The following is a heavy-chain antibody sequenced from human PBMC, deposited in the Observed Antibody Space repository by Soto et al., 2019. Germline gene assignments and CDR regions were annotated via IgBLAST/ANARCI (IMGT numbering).Heavy chain of an antibody. D-gene: IGHD2-2*02. CDR1: GGTFSSYA. J-gene: IGHJ5*02. CDR2: IIPIFGTA. Sequence: SVKVSCKASGGTFSSYAISWARQAPGQGLEWMGGIIPIFGTANYAQKFQGRVTITADESTSTAYMELSSLRSEDTAVYYCARVSPGGYCSSTSCYTGVPFDPWGQGTLVTVSS. V-gene: IGHV1-69*13. CDR3: ARVSPGGYCSSTSCYTGVPFDP.